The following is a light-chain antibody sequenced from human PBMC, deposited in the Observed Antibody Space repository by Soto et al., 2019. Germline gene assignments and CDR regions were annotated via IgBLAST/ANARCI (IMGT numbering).Light chain of an antibody. CDR2: DAS. CDR3: QQRNNSPPQ. Sequence: EIVLTQSPATLSLSPGERATLSCRASQSVSSYLAWYQQKPGQAPRLLIYDASNRATAIPARFSGSGSGTTFTLPISTLEHEDVAVYYYQQRNNSPPQFGPGTKVEIK. J-gene: IGKJ1*01. V-gene: IGKV3-11*01. CDR1: QSVSSY.